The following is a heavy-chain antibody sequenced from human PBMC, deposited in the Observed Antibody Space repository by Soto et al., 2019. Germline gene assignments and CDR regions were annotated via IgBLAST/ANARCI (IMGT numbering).Heavy chain of an antibody. CDR2: ISGSGGNT. J-gene: IGHJ4*02. CDR1: GFIFSNYV. CDR3: ARVGDTARGGFDY. Sequence: EVQLLESGGGLVQPGGSLRLSCAASGFIFSNYVMTWVRQAPGKGPEWVSAISGSGGNTYYADSVKGRFTISRDNSKNTLYLQMNSLRAEDTAVYYCARVGDTARGGFDYWGQGTLVTVSS. D-gene: IGHD5-18*01. V-gene: IGHV3-23*01.